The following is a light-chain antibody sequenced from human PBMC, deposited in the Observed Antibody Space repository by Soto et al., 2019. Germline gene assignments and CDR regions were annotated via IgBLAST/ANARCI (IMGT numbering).Light chain of an antibody. CDR2: GNT. V-gene: IGLV1-40*01. J-gene: IGLJ3*02. Sequence: QSVLTQPPSVSGAPGQRVTISCTGSSSNIGAGYDVHWYQHLPGTAPKLLIYGNTNRPSGVPDRFSGSKSGTSASLAITGLQAEDEADYYCQSYDSSLSGLFGGGTKVTVL. CDR1: SSNIGAGYD. CDR3: QSYDSSLSGL.